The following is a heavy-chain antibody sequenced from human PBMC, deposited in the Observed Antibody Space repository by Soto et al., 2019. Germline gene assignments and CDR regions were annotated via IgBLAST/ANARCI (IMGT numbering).Heavy chain of an antibody. Sequence: PGGSLRLSCAASGFTFSSYAMSWVRQAPGKGLVRVSAISGSGGSTYYADSVKGRFTISRDNSKSTLYLQMNSLRAEDTALYYCAKGRSYYYYYGVDVWGQGTTVTVSS. J-gene: IGHJ6*02. V-gene: IGHV3-23*01. CDR3: AKGRSYYYYYGVDV. CDR1: GFTFSSYA. CDR2: ISGSGGST.